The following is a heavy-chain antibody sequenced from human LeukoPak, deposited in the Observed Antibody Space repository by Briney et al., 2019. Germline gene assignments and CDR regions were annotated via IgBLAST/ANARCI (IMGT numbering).Heavy chain of an antibody. Sequence: TGGSLRLSCAASGFTFSSYEMNWVRQAPGKGLEWVSYISSSGSTIYYADSVKGRFTISRDNSKNTLYLQMNSLRAEDTAVYYCAKDGQYIVATNFDYWGQGTLVTVSS. CDR1: GFTFSSYE. V-gene: IGHV3-48*03. J-gene: IGHJ4*02. CDR2: ISSSGSTI. CDR3: AKDGQYIVATNFDY. D-gene: IGHD5-12*01.